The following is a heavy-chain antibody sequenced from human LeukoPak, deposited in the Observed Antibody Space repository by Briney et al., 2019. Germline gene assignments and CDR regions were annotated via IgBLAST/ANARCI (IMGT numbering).Heavy chain of an antibody. CDR1: GGSISSYY. CDR2: IYTSRST. CDR3: ARHPHSATGHYYYYYMDV. D-gene: IGHD1-14*01. Sequence: SETLSLTCTVSGGSISSYYWSWIRQPPGKGLEWIGYIYTSRSTNYNPSLKSRVTISVDTSKNQFSLKLSSVTAADTAVYYCARHPHSATGHYYYYYMDVWGKGTTVTVSS. V-gene: IGHV4-4*09. J-gene: IGHJ6*03.